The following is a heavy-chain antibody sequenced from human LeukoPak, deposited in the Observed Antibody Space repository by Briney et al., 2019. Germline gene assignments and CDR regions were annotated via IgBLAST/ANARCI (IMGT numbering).Heavy chain of an antibody. V-gene: IGHV3-21*04. CDR2: ISSSSSYI. J-gene: IGHJ4*02. CDR1: GFTFSSYS. CDR3: AKAVWDILTGFPRD. Sequence: GGSLRLSCAASGFTFSSYSMNWVRQAPGKGLEWVSSISSSSSYIYYADSVKGRFTISRDNSKNTLYLQMNSLRAEDTAVYYCAKAVWDILTGFPRDWGQGTLVTVSS. D-gene: IGHD3-9*01.